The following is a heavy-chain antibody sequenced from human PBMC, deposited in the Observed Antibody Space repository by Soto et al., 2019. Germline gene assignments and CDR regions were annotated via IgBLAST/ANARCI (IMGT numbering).Heavy chain of an antibody. J-gene: IGHJ6*02. CDR3: AGVLVVLTYYYYGMDV. D-gene: IGHD2-2*01. CDR2: INAGNGNT. CDR1: GYTFTSYA. V-gene: IGHV1-3*01. Sequence: ASVKVSCKASGYTFTSYAMHWVRQAPGQRLEWMGWINAGNGNTKYSQKFQGRVTITRDTSASTAYMELSSLRSEDTAVYYCAGVLVVLTYYYYGMDVWGQGTTVTVSS.